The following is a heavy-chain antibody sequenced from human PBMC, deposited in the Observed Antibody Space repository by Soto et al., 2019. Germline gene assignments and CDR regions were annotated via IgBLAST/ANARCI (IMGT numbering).Heavy chain of an antibody. CDR3: ARDLLSGANYYAH. D-gene: IGHD6-19*01. Sequence: DVQLVESGGGLVKPGGSLRLSCAASGFTFSDYAMNWVRQAPGKGLEWVSSISYTGDFIYYADSVKGRLTISRDNAKNALYLQMTGLRGDDTAVYYCARDLLSGANYYAHWGQGTLVTVSS. CDR1: GFTFSDYA. CDR2: ISYTGDFI. J-gene: IGHJ4*02. V-gene: IGHV3-21*04.